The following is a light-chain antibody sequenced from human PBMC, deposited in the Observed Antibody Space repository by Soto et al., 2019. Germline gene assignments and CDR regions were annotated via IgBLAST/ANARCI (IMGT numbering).Light chain of an antibody. CDR2: AAS. CDR3: QQLNSYPLT. CDR1: QGISSY. J-gene: IGKJ4*01. Sequence: IQLTQSPSSLSASVGDRVTITCRASQGISSYLAWYQQKPGNAPKLLIYAASTLQSGVPSRFSGSGSGTDFTLTISSLQPEDCATYYCQQLNSYPLTFGGGTKVEIK. V-gene: IGKV1-9*01.